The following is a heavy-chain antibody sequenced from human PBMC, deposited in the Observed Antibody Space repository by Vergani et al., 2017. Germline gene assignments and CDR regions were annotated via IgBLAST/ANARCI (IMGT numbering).Heavy chain of an antibody. CDR1: GWSFSGYY. Sequence: QVQLQQWGAGLLKPSETLSLTCAVSGWSFSGYYWSWIRQPPGKELEWIGEINNSGSTNYNPSLKSRVTMSVDTSKNHFSLKLSSVTAAETAVYYCARAPTDYYGSGSYYHWGQGTLVTVSS. D-gene: IGHD3-10*01. CDR3: ARAPTDYYGSGSYYH. CDR2: INNSGST. V-gene: IGHV4-34*01. J-gene: IGHJ5*02.